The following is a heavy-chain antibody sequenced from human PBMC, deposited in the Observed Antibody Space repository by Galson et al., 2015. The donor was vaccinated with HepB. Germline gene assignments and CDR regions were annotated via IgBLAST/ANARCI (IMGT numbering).Heavy chain of an antibody. CDR3: ARGGGARLHTLLLDV. J-gene: IGHJ6*03. V-gene: IGHV1-69*13. D-gene: IGHD4-11*01. CDR1: GGTFSSYA. Sequence: SVKVSCKASGGTFSSYAISWVRQAPGQGLEWMGGIIPIFGTANYAQKFQGRVTITADESTSTVYMELSSLRSEDTAVYYCARGGGARLHTLLLDVWGKGTTVTVSS. CDR2: IIPIFGTA.